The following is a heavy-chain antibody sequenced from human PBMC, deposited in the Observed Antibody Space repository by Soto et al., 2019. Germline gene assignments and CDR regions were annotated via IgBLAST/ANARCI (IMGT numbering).Heavy chain of an antibody. J-gene: IGHJ4*02. D-gene: IGHD3-10*01. CDR3: ARGDYYGSGHYFDY. CDR1: GYTFTSYY. CDR2: INPSGGST. Sequence: QVQLVQSGAEVKKPGASVKLSCKASGYTFTSYYLHWVRQAPGQGLEWMGTINPSGGSTNYAQKFQGRVTMTKATSTSTGYLYLNRLRSEETAVYYCARGDYYGSGHYFDYWGQGTLATVSS. V-gene: IGHV1-46*01.